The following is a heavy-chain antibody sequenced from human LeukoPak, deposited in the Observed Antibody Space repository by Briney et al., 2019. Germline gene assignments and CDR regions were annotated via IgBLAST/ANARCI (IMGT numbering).Heavy chain of an antibody. D-gene: IGHD3/OR15-3a*01. CDR2: INTNTGNP. CDR3: ARGTSGLVTTNDY. V-gene: IGHV7-4-1*02. CDR1: GYTFTNYA. J-gene: IGHJ4*02. Sequence: VASVKVSCKASGYTFTNYAMNWVRQAPGQGLEWMGWINTNTGNPSYAQGFTGRFVFSLDTSVSTAYLQISSLKAEDTAVYSCARGTSGLVTTNDYWGQGTLVTVSS.